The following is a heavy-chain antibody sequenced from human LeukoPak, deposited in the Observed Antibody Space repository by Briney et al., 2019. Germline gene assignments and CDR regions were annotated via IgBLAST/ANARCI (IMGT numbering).Heavy chain of an antibody. D-gene: IGHD3-22*01. V-gene: IGHV1-8*01. CDR2: MNPNSGNT. CDR3: ARMGDDSSGYEGLFDY. CDR1: GYTFTSYD. Sequence: ASVKVSCKASGYTFTSYDINWVRQATGQGLEWMGWMNPNSGNTGYAQKFQGRVTMTRNTSISTAYMELSSLRSEDTAVYYCARMGDDSSGYEGLFDYWGQGTLVTVSS. J-gene: IGHJ4*02.